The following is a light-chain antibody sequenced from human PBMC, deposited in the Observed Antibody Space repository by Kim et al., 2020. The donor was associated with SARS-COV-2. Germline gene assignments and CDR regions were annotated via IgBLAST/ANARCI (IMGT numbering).Light chain of an antibody. V-gene: IGKV3-20*01. CDR2: TTS. Sequence: PGERATLSCRASQSISTSYLAWYQQKAGQAPRLIIYTTSSRATCIPDRFSGRGSGTDFTLTINRLEPEDFAVYYCQQYSPSPPWTFGQGTKVDIK. CDR1: QSISTSY. CDR3: QQYSPSPPWT. J-gene: IGKJ1*01.